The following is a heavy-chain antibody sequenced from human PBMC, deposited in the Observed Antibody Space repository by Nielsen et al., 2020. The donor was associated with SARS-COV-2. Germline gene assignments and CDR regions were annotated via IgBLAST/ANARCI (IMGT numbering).Heavy chain of an antibody. CDR1: GYTFTGYY. J-gene: IGHJ6*02. Sequence: SVPVSCMPSGYTFTGYYMHWVRQAPGQALEWMGWINPNSGGTNYAQKFQGWVTMTRDTSISTAYMELSRLRSDDTAVYYCARGPLRYGMDVWGQGTTVTVSS. CDR3: ARGPLRYGMDV. V-gene: IGHV1-2*04. CDR2: INPNSGGT.